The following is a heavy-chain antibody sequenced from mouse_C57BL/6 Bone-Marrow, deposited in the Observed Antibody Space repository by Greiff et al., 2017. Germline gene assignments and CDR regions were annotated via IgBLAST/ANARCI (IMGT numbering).Heavy chain of an antibody. CDR1: GYTFTSYW. D-gene: IGHD2-5*01. J-gene: IGHJ3*01. CDR2: IHPNSGST. V-gene: IGHV1-64*01. CDR3: ARGSNFQAWFAY. Sequence: QVQLQQPGAELVKPGASVKLSCKASGYTFTSYWMHWVKQRPGQGLEWIGMIHPNSGSTNYNEKFKSKATLTVDKSSSTAYMQLSSLTSGDSAVYYCARGSNFQAWFAYWGQGTLVTVSA.